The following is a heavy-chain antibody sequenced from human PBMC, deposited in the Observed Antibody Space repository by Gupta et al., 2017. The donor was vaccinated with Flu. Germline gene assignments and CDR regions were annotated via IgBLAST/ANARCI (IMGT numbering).Heavy chain of an antibody. CDR3: ARDGTPSDGDSSGYYTAGY. Sequence: QVQLQESGPGLVKPSQTLSLTCTVSGGSISSGGYYWSWIRQHPGKGLEWIGYIYYSGSTYYNPSLKSRVTISVDTSKNQFSLKLSSVTAADTAVYYCARDGTPSDGDSSGYYTAGYWGQGTLVTVSS. J-gene: IGHJ4*02. V-gene: IGHV4-31*03. CDR1: GGSISSGGYY. D-gene: IGHD3-22*01. CDR2: IYYSGST.